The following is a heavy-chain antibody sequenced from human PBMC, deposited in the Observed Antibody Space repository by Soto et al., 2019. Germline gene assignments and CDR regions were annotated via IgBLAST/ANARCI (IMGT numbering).Heavy chain of an antibody. J-gene: IGHJ5*02. CDR2: IIPTFGTT. D-gene: IGHD4-4*01. CDR3: AGASDSTWYNWLDP. V-gene: IGHV1-69*13. Sequence: SVKVSCKAPGGNFSSNGIRWVRQAPGQGLELMGGIIPTFGTTNYAHKFRGRVTITADESTGTAYMELSSLRSDDTAVYYCAGASDSTWYNWLDPWGQGTLVTVS. CDR1: GGNFSSNG.